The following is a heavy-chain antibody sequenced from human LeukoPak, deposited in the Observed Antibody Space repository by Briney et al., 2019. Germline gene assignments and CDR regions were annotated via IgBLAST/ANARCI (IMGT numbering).Heavy chain of an antibody. V-gene: IGHV4-59*11. CDR1: GGSFSSHY. Sequence: SETLSLTCTVSGGSFSSHYRSWIRQPPGKELEWIGYISYIGSTNYNPSLKSRVTISVDTSKNQFSLKLSSVTAADTAVYYCARDPTTVTKGLDIWGQGTMVTVSS. CDR2: ISYIGST. D-gene: IGHD4-17*01. CDR3: ARDPTTVTKGLDI. J-gene: IGHJ3*02.